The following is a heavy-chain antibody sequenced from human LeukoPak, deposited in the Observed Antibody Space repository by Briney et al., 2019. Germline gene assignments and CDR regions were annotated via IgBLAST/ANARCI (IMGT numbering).Heavy chain of an antibody. D-gene: IGHD6-6*01. V-gene: IGHV4-59*11. Sequence: SETLSLTCTVSGGSISSHYWSWIRQPPGKGLEWIGYIYYSGSTNYNPSLKSRVAISVDTSKNQFSLKLSSVTAADTAVYYCASWNSSSSPPYYFDYWGQGTLVTVSS. CDR1: GGSISSHY. CDR2: IYYSGST. CDR3: ASWNSSSSPPYYFDY. J-gene: IGHJ4*02.